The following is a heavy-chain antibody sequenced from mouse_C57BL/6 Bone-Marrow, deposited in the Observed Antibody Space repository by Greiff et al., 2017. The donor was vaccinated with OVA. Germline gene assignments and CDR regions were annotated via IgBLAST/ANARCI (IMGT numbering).Heavy chain of an antibody. Sequence: VQLQQPGAELVRPGSSVKLSCKASGYTFTSYWMDWVKQRPGQGLEWIGNIYPSDSETHYNQKFKDKATLTVDKSSSTAYMQLSSLTSEDSAVYYCARRLCWYFDVWGTGTTVTVSS. CDR2: IYPSDSET. CDR3: ARRLCWYFDV. J-gene: IGHJ1*03. D-gene: IGHD1-1*02. CDR1: GYTFTSYW. V-gene: IGHV1-61*01.